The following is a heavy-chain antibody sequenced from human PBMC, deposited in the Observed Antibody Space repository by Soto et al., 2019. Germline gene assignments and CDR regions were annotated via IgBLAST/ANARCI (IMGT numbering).Heavy chain of an antibody. CDR3: ARDCGGDCYSLPGY. Sequence: ASETLSLTCTVSGGSISSGGYYWSWIRQHPGKGLEWIGYIYYSGSTYYNPSLKSRVTISVDTSKNQFSLKLSSVTAADTAVYYCARDCGGDCYSLPGYWGQGTLVTVSS. CDR1: GGSISSGGYY. J-gene: IGHJ4*02. D-gene: IGHD2-21*02. V-gene: IGHV4-31*03. CDR2: IYYSGST.